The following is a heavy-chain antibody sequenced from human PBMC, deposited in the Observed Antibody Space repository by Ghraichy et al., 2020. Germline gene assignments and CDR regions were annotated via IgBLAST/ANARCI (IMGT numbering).Heavy chain of an antibody. Sequence: GESLNISCAASGFTFSSYWMHWARQAPGKGLVWVSRINSDGSSTSYADSVKGRFTISRDNAKNTLFLQMNSLRPEDTAVYYCARASGSNYYLDNWGQGTLVTVSS. CDR2: INSDGSST. CDR3: ARASGSNYYLDN. CDR1: GFTFSSYW. D-gene: IGHD1-26*01. J-gene: IGHJ4*02. V-gene: IGHV3-74*01.